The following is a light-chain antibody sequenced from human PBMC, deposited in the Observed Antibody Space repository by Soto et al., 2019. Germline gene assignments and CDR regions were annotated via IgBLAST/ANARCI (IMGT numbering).Light chain of an antibody. CDR1: QSVSSY. CDR2: DAS. J-gene: IGKJ4*01. Sequence: EIVLTHSQDTLSLSPCERAALFFSASQSVSSYLAWYQQKPGQAPRLLIYDASNRATGIPARFSGSGSGTDFTLTISSLEPEDFAVYYCQQRSNWPPLTFGGGTKV. CDR3: QQRSNWPPLT. V-gene: IGKV3-11*01.